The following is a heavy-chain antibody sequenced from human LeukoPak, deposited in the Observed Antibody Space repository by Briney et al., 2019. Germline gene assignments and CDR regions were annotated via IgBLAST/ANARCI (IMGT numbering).Heavy chain of an antibody. D-gene: IGHD5-18*01. CDR3: ARDQRGYNYGY. V-gene: IGHV3-66*01. Sequence: PGGSLRLSCAASGFTVSSNYMSWVRQTPGKGLQWVSVIYSGGSTYYADSVKGRFTISRDNSKNTLYLQMNSLRADDTAVYYCARDQRGYNYGYWGQGTLVTVSS. CDR1: GFTVSSNY. CDR2: IYSGGST. J-gene: IGHJ4*02.